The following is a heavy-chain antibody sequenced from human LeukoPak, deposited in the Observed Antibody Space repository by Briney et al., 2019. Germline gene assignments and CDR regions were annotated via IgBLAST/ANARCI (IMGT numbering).Heavy chain of an antibody. CDR3: AKDGYYGSGSHIDY. CDR2: ISGSGGST. J-gene: IGHJ4*02. D-gene: IGHD3-10*01. CDR1: GFTFSSYA. Sequence: GGSLRLSCAASGFTFSSYAMSWVRQAPGKGLEWVSAISGSGGSTYYADSVKGRFTISRDNSKNKMYLQMNSLRAEDTAVYYCAKDGYYGSGSHIDYWGQGTLVTVSS. V-gene: IGHV3-23*01.